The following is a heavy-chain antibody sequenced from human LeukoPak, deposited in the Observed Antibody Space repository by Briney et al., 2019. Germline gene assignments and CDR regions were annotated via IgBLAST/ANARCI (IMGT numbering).Heavy chain of an antibody. V-gene: IGHV3-30*18. D-gene: IGHD6-19*01. Sequence: GGSLRLSCAASGFTFSSYGMHWVRQAPGKGLEWVAVISYDGSNKYYADSVKGRFTISRDNSKNTLYLQMNSLRAEDTAVYYCAKDHSSGWYYSDYWGQGTLVTVSS. CDR2: ISYDGSNK. CDR3: AKDHSSGWYYSDY. CDR1: GFTFSSYG. J-gene: IGHJ4*02.